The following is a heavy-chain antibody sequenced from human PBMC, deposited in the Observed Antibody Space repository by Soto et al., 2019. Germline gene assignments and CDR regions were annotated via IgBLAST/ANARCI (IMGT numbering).Heavy chain of an antibody. Sequence: GGSLRLSCAASGFTFSSYSMNWVRQAPGKGLEWVSSISSSSSYIYYADSVKGRFTISRDNAKNSLYLQMNSLRAEDTAVYYCARAPGSYYYYYGMDVWGQGTTVTVSS. CDR1: GFTFSSYS. J-gene: IGHJ6*02. V-gene: IGHV3-21*01. CDR2: ISSSSSYI. CDR3: ARAPGSYYYYYGMDV. D-gene: IGHD3-10*01.